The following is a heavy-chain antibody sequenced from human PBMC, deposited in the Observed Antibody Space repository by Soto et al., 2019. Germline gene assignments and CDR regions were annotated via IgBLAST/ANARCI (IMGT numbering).Heavy chain of an antibody. CDR1: GYNFTSYW. J-gene: IGHJ6*02. D-gene: IGHD5-18*01. Sequence: GEALKISCKGSGYNFTSYWISWVRQMPGKGLEWMGRIDPSYSYTNYSPSFQGHVTISADKSISTAYLQWSSLKASDTARYYCARHVRVDTAMDGTPEYYYYCSGMDVWGQGTTVPVSS. CDR3: ARHVRVDTAMDGTPEYYYYCSGMDV. V-gene: IGHV5-10-1*01. CDR2: IDPSYSYT.